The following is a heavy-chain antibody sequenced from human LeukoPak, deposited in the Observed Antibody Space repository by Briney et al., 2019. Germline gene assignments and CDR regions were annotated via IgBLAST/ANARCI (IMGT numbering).Heavy chain of an antibody. Sequence: GGSLRLSCAASGFTFSDHYVDWGRQAPGKGLEWVGRIRDKVNSYSTEYAASVKGRFTISRDDSKNSLYLQMNSLKTEDTAVYYCARGNSYDSRTYSYYWGQGTLVTVSS. CDR3: ARGNSYDSRTYSYY. D-gene: IGHD3-22*01. V-gene: IGHV3-72*01. CDR1: GFTFSDHY. CDR2: IRDKVNSYST. J-gene: IGHJ4*02.